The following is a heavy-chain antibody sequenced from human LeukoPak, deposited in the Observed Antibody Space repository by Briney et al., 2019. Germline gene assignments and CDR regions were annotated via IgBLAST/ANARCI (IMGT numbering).Heavy chain of an antibody. V-gene: IGHV3-33*01. J-gene: IGHJ4*02. CDR1: GFTFSSYG. CDR2: IWYDGSNK. CDR3: ARAGYCSGGSCYGSDY. D-gene: IGHD2-15*01. Sequence: GGSLRLSCAASGFTFSSYGMHWVRQAAGKGLEWVAFIWYDGSNKYYADSVKGRFTISRDNSENTLYLQMNSLRAEDTAVYYCARAGYCSGGSCYGSDYWGQGTLVTVSS.